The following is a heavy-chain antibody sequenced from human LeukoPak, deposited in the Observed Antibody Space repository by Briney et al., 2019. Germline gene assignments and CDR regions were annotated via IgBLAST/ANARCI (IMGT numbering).Heavy chain of an antibody. Sequence: GGSLRLSCAASGFTFSDYYMSWIRQAPGKGLEWVSYISSSSSYTNYADSVKCRFTISRDNAKNSLYLQMNSLRAEDTAVYYCARVRKYSSGWYDAFDIWGQGTMVTVSS. CDR3: ARVRKYSSGWYDAFDI. CDR2: ISSSSSYT. D-gene: IGHD6-19*01. CDR1: GFTFSDYY. V-gene: IGHV3-11*05. J-gene: IGHJ3*02.